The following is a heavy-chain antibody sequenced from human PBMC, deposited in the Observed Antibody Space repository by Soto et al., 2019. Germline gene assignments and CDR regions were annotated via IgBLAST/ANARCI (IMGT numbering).Heavy chain of an antibody. V-gene: IGHV4-4*07. Sequence: PSETLSLTCSVSGGSMSSYYWTWIRQPAGKGLEWIGRVYSSGGTHYNPSLKSRVTISLDTSKNQFSLRLISVTAAGTAVYYCARGQRFSDWFDPWGQGTLVTVSS. J-gene: IGHJ5*02. CDR1: GGSMSSYY. D-gene: IGHD3-3*01. CDR2: VYSSGGT. CDR3: ARGQRFSDWFDP.